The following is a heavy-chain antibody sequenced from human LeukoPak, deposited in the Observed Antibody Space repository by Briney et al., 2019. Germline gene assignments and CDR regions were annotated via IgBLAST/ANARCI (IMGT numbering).Heavy chain of an antibody. CDR3: ATSKPRIAAAGTMMGYYYYYMDV. J-gene: IGHJ6*03. D-gene: IGHD6-13*01. V-gene: IGHV1-46*01. CDR1: GYTFTSYY. Sequence: ASVKVSCKASGYTFTSYYMHWVRQAPGQGLEWMGIINPSGGSTSYAQKFQGRVTMTRDTSTSTVYMELSSLRSEDTAVYYCATSKPRIAAAGTMMGYYYYYMDVWGKGTTVTVSS. CDR2: INPSGGST.